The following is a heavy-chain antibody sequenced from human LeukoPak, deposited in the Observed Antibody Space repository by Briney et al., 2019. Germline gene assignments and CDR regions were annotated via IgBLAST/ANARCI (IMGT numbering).Heavy chain of an antibody. CDR1: GGSISSYY. D-gene: IGHD3-10*01. V-gene: IGHV4-59*01. Sequence: PSETLSLTCTVSGGSISSYYWSWIWQPPGKGLEWIGYIYYSGSTNYNPSLKSRVTISVDTSKNQFSLKLSSVTAADTAVYSFARERLVRGVTLFDYWGQGTLVTVSS. J-gene: IGHJ4*02. CDR3: ARERLVRGVTLFDY. CDR2: IYYSGST.